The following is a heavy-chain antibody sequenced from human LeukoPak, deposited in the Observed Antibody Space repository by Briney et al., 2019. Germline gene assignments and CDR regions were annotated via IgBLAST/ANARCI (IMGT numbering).Heavy chain of an antibody. D-gene: IGHD3-3*01. CDR2: INHSGST. V-gene: IGHV4-34*01. J-gene: IGHJ5*02. CDR3: ARGRYDFWSGYFWTPNWFDP. Sequence: SETLSLTCAVYGGSFSGYYWSWIRQPPGKGLEWIGEINHSGSTNYNPSLKSRVTISVDTSKNQFSLKLSSVTAADTAVYYCARGRYDFWSGYFWTPNWFDPWGQGTLVTVSS. CDR1: GGSFSGYY.